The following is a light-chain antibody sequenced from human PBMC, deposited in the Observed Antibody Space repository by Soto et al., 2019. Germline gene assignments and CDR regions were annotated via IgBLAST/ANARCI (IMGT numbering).Light chain of an antibody. Sequence: EIVMTQSPATLSVSPGESASLSCRASQSVSSYLAWYQQKPGQAPRLLIYDASNRATGIPARFSGSGSGTDFTLTISSLEPEDFAVYYCQQRSNWITFGQGTRLETK. CDR3: QQRSNWIT. V-gene: IGKV3-11*01. CDR2: DAS. J-gene: IGKJ5*01. CDR1: QSVSSY.